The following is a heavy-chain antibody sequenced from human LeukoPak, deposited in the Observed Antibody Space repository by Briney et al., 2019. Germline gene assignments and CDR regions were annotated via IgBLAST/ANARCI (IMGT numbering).Heavy chain of an antibody. V-gene: IGHV4-38-2*02. CDR1: GNSISSGDNY. J-gene: IGHJ4*02. CDR2: IYHSGST. Sequence: TPSETLSLTCSVSGNSISSGDNYWSWIRQPAGKGLEWIGCIYHSGSTYYNPYLKSRVTISVDTSKNQFSLKLSSVTAADTAVYYCAREVIEYYYDSSGYQALDYWGQGTLVTVSS. CDR3: AREVIEYYYDSSGYQALDY. D-gene: IGHD3-22*01.